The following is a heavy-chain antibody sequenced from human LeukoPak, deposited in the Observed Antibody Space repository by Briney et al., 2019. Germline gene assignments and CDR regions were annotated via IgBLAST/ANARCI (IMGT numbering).Heavy chain of an antibody. CDR3: ARDLGCSGGSCYEGDY. CDR1: GGSISSSNW. J-gene: IGHJ4*02. V-gene: IGHV4-4*02. Sequence: SETLSLTCAVSGGSISSSNWWSWVRQPPGKGLEWIGEIYHSGSTNYNPSLKSRVAISVDKSQNQFSLKLSSVTAADTAVYYCARDLGCSGGSCYEGDYWGQGTLVTVSS. CDR2: IYHSGST. D-gene: IGHD2-15*01.